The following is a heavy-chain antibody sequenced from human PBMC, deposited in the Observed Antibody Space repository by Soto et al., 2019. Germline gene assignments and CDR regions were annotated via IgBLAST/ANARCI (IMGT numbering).Heavy chain of an antibody. Sequence: QVQLVPSGAEVKKPGASVRVSCKESGYTFTSYYIHWVRQAPGQGLEWMGIINPNGGSTNYAQKFQGRVTITRDTSTSTVYMDLSSLRSEDTAVYYCARGIFAGDVLGKGTTVTVSS. V-gene: IGHV1-46*03. CDR2: INPNGGST. CDR3: ARGIFAGDV. CDR1: GYTFTSYY. J-gene: IGHJ6*04.